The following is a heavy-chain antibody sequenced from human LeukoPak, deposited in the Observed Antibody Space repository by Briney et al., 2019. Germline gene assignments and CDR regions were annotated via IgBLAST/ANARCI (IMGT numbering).Heavy chain of an antibody. CDR3: ARADRSGFSSGRGYLDY. Sequence: ASVKVSCKASGYTFSSYFIHWVRQAPGQGLEWMGIIIPSVGSTNYALMFQGRITMTSDTATNTVYMELTSLIVDDTAVYYCARADRSGFSSGRGYLDYWGQGTVVTVSS. CDR1: GYTFSSYF. D-gene: IGHD6-19*01. CDR2: IIPSVGST. J-gene: IGHJ4*02. V-gene: IGHV1-46*01.